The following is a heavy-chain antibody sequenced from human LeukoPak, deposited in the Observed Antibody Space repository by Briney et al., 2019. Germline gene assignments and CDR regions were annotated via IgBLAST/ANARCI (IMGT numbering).Heavy chain of an antibody. V-gene: IGHV4-34*01. Sequence: SETLSLTCAVYGGSFSGYYWSWIRQPPGKGLEWIGEINHSGSTNYNPSLKSRVTISVDTSKSQFSLKLRSVTAADTAVYYCARDRGSSWYYFDSWGQGTLVTVSS. D-gene: IGHD6-13*01. CDR1: GGSFSGYY. J-gene: IGHJ4*02. CDR2: INHSGST. CDR3: ARDRGSSWYYFDS.